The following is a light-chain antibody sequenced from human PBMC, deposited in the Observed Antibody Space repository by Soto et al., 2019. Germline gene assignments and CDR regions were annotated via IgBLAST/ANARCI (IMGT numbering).Light chain of an antibody. CDR1: QGSRDD. V-gene: IGKV1-6*02. CDR2: GAS. CDR3: LQDYSCPLT. J-gene: IGKJ4*01. Sequence: QLTLSPSSLSAYAASRVPLTRRASQGSRDDLGWYQQKPGRAPRLLIYGASSLQSGVPSRLSGSGYGTEFTLTICSLQPEDLATYCCLQDYSCPLTFGGGTKVDIK.